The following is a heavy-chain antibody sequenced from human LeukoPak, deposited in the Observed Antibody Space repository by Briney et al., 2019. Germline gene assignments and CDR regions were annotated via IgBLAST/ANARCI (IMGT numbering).Heavy chain of an antibody. CDR2: IIPIFGTA. CDR1: GGTFSSYA. D-gene: IGHD2-21*01. CDR3: ARKVMLGTAPYFDY. J-gene: IGHJ4*02. V-gene: IGHV1-69*06. Sequence: SVKVSCKASGGTFSSYAISWVRQAPGQGLEWMGGIIPIFGTANYAQKFQGRVTITADKSTSTAYMELSSLRSEDTAVYYCARKVMLGTAPYFDYWGQGTLVTVSS.